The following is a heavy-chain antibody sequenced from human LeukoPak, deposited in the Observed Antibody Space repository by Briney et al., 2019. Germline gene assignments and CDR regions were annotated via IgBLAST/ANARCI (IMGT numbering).Heavy chain of an antibody. CDR3: ASRWFREPSDY. CDR2: INHSGST. Sequence: SETLSLTCAVYGGSFSGYYWSWIRQPPGKGLEWIGEINHSGSTNYNPSLKSRVTISVDTSKNQFSLKLSSVTAADTAVYYCASRWFREPSDYWGQGTLVTVSS. D-gene: IGHD3-10*01. V-gene: IGHV4-34*01. CDR1: GGSFSGYY. J-gene: IGHJ4*02.